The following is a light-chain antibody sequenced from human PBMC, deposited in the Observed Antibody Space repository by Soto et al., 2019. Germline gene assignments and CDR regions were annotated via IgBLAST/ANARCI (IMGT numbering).Light chain of an antibody. CDR3: CSYAGSSTP. J-gene: IGLJ3*02. CDR1: SSDVGSYNL. V-gene: IGLV2-23*01. CDR2: EGS. Sequence: QSALTQPASVSGSPGQSITISCTGTSSDVGSYNLVSWYQQHPGKAPKLMIYEGSKRPSGGSNRFSGSKSGNTASLTISGLQAEDEADYYCCSYAGSSTPFGGGTKLTVL.